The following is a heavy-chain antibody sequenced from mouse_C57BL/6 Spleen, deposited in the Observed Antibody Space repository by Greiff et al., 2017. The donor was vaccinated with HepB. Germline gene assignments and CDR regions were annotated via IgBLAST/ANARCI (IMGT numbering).Heavy chain of an antibody. CDR3: ARSDAMDY. V-gene: IGHV5-6*01. Sequence: EVKLMESGGDLVKPGGSLKLSCAASGFTFSSYGMSWVRQTPDKRLEWVATISSGGSYTYYPDSVKGRFTISRDNAKNTLYLQMSSLKSEDTAMYYCARSDAMDYWGQGTSVTVSS. J-gene: IGHJ4*01. CDR2: ISSGGSYT. CDR1: GFTFSSYG.